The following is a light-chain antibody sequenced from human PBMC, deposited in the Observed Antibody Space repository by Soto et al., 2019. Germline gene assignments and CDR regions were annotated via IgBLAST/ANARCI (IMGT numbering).Light chain of an antibody. CDR2: EAS. CDR1: QSISSY. Sequence: DIQMTQFPSTLSASVGDRVTITCRASQSISSYLAWYQQKPGKAPKLLIYEASGLESGVPSRFSGSGYGTEFTLTISSLQPDDXATYYCQQSSNYPWTFGQGTKVEV. V-gene: IGKV1-5*03. J-gene: IGKJ1*01. CDR3: QQSSNYPWT.